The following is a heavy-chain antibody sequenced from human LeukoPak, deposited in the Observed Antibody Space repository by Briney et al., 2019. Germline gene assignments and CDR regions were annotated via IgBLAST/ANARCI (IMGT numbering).Heavy chain of an antibody. V-gene: IGHV4-61*02. CDR2: IYTSGST. CDR1: GGSISSGSYY. CDR3: ASQNYYGSGSYLIF. D-gene: IGHD3-10*01. Sequence: SETLSLTCTVSGGSISSGSYYWSWIRQPAGKGLEWIGRIYTSGSTNYNPSLKSRVTISVDTSKNQFSLKLSSVTAADTAIYYCASQNYYGSGSYLIFWGQGTLVTVSS. J-gene: IGHJ4*02.